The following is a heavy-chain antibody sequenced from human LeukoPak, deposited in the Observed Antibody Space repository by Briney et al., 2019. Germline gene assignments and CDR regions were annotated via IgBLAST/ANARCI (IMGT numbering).Heavy chain of an antibody. CDR1: GFTFSGYA. D-gene: IGHD5-12*01. CDR3: AKVLVGHYDSTDY. J-gene: IGHJ4*02. CDR2: ISYDGSNK. Sequence: GGSLRLSCAASGFTFSGYAMHWVRQAPGKGLEWVAVISYDGSNKYYADSVKGRFTISRDNPKNTLYLQMNSLRAEDTAVYYCAKVLVGHYDSTDYWGQGTLVTVSS. V-gene: IGHV3-30-3*01.